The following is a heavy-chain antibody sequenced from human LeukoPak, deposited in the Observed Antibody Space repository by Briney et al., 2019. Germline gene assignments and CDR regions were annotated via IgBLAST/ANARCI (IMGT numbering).Heavy chain of an antibody. D-gene: IGHD3-10*01. Sequence: PGGSLRLSCAASGFSVSSNYMNWVRQAPGKGLECVSVIFSRGETSYADSVKGRFTISRDNSKSTLYLVMNSLRAEDTAVYYCAKEVGNYGSGRYYYFDYWGQGTLVTVSS. CDR1: GFSVSSNY. CDR2: IFSRGET. V-gene: IGHV3-53*01. J-gene: IGHJ4*02. CDR3: AKEVGNYGSGRYYYFDY.